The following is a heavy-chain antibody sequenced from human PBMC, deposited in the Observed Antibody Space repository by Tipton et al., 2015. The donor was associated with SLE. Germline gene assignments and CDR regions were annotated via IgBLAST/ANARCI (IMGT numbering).Heavy chain of an antibody. D-gene: IGHD6-13*01. V-gene: IGHV3-48*03. Sequence: GSLRLSCAASGFILNNFEMNWVRQAPGKGLEWVSYISSSGSTIYYAGSVKGRVTISRDNAKNSLSLQMNSLRAEDTALYYCARDRQQLALDYWGQGTLVTVSS. CDR1: GFILNNFE. CDR2: ISSSGSTI. J-gene: IGHJ4*02. CDR3: ARDRQQLALDY.